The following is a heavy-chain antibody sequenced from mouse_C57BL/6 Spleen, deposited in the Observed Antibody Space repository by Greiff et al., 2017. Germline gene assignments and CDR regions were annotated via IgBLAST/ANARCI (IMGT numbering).Heavy chain of an antibody. CDR3: AKGDYDDSFDY. D-gene: IGHD2-4*01. V-gene: IGHV3-6*01. CDR1: GYSITSGYY. J-gene: IGHJ2*01. CDR2: ISYDGSN. Sequence: ESGPGLVKPSQSLSLTCSVTGYSITSGYYWNWIRQFPGNKLEWMGYISYDGSNNYNPSLKNRISITRDTSKNQFFLKLNSVTTEDTATYYCAKGDYDDSFDYWGQGTTLTVSS.